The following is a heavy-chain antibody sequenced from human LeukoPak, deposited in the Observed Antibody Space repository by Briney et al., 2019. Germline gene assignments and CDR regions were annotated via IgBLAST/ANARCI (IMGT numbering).Heavy chain of an antibody. Sequence: GGSLRLSCVGSGSTFSTYWMSWVRQAPGKGLEWVANIQQDGSEKYYVDSVKGRFTIFRDNAKNSVYLQMNSLRAEDTAVYYCARFGYSHGYGWGGGYYYYYMDVWGKGTTVTVSS. V-gene: IGHV3-7*01. CDR2: IQQDGSEK. D-gene: IGHD5-18*01. CDR1: GSTFSTYW. J-gene: IGHJ6*03. CDR3: ARFGYSHGYGWGGGYYYYYMDV.